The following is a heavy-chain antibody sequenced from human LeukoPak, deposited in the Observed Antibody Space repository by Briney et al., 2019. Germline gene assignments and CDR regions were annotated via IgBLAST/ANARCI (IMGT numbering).Heavy chain of an antibody. Sequence: AGGSLRHSCAASGFTFSSYAMTWVRQAPGKGLEWVLGISVSGGSTYYADSVKGRFTISRDNSKNTLYLQMNSLRAEDTAVYYCAKELRSDSSAYSYFDYWGQGTLVTVSS. J-gene: IGHJ4*02. CDR2: ISVSGGST. CDR3: AKELRSDSSAYSYFDY. V-gene: IGHV3-23*01. CDR1: GFTFSSYA. D-gene: IGHD3-22*01.